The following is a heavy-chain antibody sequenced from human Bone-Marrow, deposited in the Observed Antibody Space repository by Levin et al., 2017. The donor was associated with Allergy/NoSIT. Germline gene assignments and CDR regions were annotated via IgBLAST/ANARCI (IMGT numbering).Heavy chain of an antibody. CDR1: GDSISRDEDY. J-gene: IGHJ3*01. V-gene: IGHV4-30-4*01. Sequence: PSETLSLTCTVSGDSISRDEDYWTWIRQPPGTGLEWIGFVYYSGSTYYNPSLKSRVSISKNTSKNQFSLKLDSVTAADTAVYYCARATLSSGGAFPETYDFDVWGQGTMVTVSS. CDR3: ARATLSSGGAFPETYDFDV. CDR2: VYYSGST. D-gene: IGHD3-16*01.